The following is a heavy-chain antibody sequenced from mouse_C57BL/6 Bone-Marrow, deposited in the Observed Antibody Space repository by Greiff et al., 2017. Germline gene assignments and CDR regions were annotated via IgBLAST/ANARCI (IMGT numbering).Heavy chain of an antibody. CDR1: GYTFTSYW. J-gene: IGHJ3*01. Sequence: QVQLQQPGAELVKPGASVKLSCKASGYTFTSYWMHWVKQRPGQGLEWIGMIYPNSGSTNYNEKFKSKATLTVDISSSTAYMQLSSLTSEDAAVYYCAREYGSSYSFAYWGQGKLVTVTA. CDR3: AREYGSSYSFAY. V-gene: IGHV1-64*01. D-gene: IGHD1-1*01. CDR2: IYPNSGST.